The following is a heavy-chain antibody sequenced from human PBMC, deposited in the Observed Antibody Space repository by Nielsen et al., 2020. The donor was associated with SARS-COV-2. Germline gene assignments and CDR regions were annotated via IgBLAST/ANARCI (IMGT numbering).Heavy chain of an antibody. J-gene: IGHJ6*03. CDR1: GYTFTSYD. CDR2: MNPNSGNT. D-gene: IGHD6-13*01. CDR3: ARKFIAAAGYYYYMDV. Sequence: ASVKVSCKASGYTFTSYDINWVRQATGQGLEWMGWMNPNSGNTGYAQKLQGRVTMTTDTSTSTAYMELRSLRSDDTAVYYCARKFIAAAGYYYYMDVWGKGTTVTVSS. V-gene: IGHV1-8*01.